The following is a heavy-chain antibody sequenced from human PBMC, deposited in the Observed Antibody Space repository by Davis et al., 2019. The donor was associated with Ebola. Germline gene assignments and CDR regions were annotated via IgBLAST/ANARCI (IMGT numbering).Heavy chain of an antibody. J-gene: IGHJ4*02. D-gene: IGHD3-3*01. CDR2: IYLGDSDT. Sequence: KVSCKGSGHSLTRYWIAWVRQMPGKGLEWMGIIYLGDSDTRYSPSFQGQVTISADKSITTAYLQWSSLKASDTAMYYCARFLEWKADYWGQGTLVTVSS. CDR3: ARFLEWKADY. CDR1: GHSLTRYW. V-gene: IGHV5-51*01.